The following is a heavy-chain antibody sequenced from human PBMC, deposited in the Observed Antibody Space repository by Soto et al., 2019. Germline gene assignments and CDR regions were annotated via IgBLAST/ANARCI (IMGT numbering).Heavy chain of an antibody. Sequence: QVQLVQSGAEVKKPGASVKVSCKASGYTFTTNAIHWVRQAPGERLEWMGWINVGNGHTKYSQKFQGRVTITRDTSATTAYMELSSLRSEDTAVYYCARQDYEFDYWGQGNLVTVSS. D-gene: IGHD4-17*01. V-gene: IGHV1-3*01. J-gene: IGHJ4*02. CDR3: ARQDYEFDY. CDR1: GYTFTTNA. CDR2: INVGNGHT.